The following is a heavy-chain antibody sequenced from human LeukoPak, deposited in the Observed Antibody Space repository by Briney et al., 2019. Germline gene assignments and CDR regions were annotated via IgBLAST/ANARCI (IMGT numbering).Heavy chain of an antibody. V-gene: IGHV4-34*01. CDR2: INHSGST. D-gene: IGHD4-11*01. CDR3: ARGLVTTVTNASDI. CDR1: GGSFSGYY. Sequence: PSETLSLTCAVYGGSFSGYYWSWIRQPPGKGLEWIGEINHSGSTNYNPSLKSRVTISVDTSKNQFSLKLSSVTAADTAVYYCARGLVTTVTNASDIWGQGTMVTVSS. J-gene: IGHJ3*02.